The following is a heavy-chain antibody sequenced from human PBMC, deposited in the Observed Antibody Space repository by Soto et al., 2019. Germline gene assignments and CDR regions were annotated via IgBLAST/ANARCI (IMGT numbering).Heavy chain of an antibody. CDR1: GYTFTGYY. Sequence: ASVKVSCKASGYTFTGYYMHWVRQAPGQGLEWMGWINPNSGGTNYAQKIQGWVTMTRDTSISTAYMELSRLRSDDTAVYYCARMRIHVDTAMVEGIGINWFDPWGQGTLVTVSS. J-gene: IGHJ5*02. D-gene: IGHD5-18*01. V-gene: IGHV1-2*04. CDR2: INPNSGGT. CDR3: ARMRIHVDTAMVEGIGINWFDP.